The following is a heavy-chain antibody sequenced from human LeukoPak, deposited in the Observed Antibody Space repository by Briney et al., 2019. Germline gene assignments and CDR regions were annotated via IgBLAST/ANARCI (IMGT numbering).Heavy chain of an antibody. CDR2: ISAYNGNT. CDR3: ARVSSPAVLAYYFDY. CDR1: GYTFTSYG. D-gene: IGHD2/OR15-2a*01. V-gene: IGHV1-18*01. J-gene: IGHJ4*02. Sequence: GASVKVSCKASGYTFTSYGISWVRQAPGQGLEWMGWISAYNGNTNYAQKLQGRVTMTTDTSTSTAYMELRSLGSDDTAVYYCARVSSPAVLAYYFDYWGQGTLVTVSS.